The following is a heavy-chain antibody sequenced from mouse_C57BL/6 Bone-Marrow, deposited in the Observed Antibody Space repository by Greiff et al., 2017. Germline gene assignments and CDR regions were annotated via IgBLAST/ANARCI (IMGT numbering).Heavy chain of an antibody. V-gene: IGHV1-50*01. CDR3: ARSSLPRKDY. Sequence: QVQLQQPGAELVKPGASVKLSCKASGYTFTSYWMQWVKQRPGQGLEWIGEIDPTDSFTNYNQKFKGKATLTVNTSSSTAYMQLSSLTSADSAVYYCARSSLPRKDYWGQGTTLTVSS. CDR1: GYTFTSYW. D-gene: IGHD1-2*01. J-gene: IGHJ2*01. CDR2: IDPTDSFT.